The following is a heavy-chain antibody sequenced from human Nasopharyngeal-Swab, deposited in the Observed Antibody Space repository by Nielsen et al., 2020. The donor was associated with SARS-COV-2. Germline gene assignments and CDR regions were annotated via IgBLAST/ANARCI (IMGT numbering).Heavy chain of an antibody. CDR3: AKDGIKDQYCNGGKCSPAY. CDR1: LYTFISYG. CDR2: IYTLDGDR. D-gene: IGHD2-8*02. J-gene: IGHJ4*02. V-gene: IGHV1-18*01. Sequence: ASVNVSRKASLYTFISYGINWVRQTPAQGLEWVGRIYTLDGDRKYAQKLQGRLTMNTDNASSTAYMELRSLRSDDTAVYFCAKDGIKDQYCNGGKCSPAYWGQGTLVIVSS.